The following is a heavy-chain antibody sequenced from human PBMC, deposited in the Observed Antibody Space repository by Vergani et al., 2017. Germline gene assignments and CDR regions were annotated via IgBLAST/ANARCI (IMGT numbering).Heavy chain of an antibody. V-gene: IGHV4-39*01. CDR3: AKPVGTSAIIDGYTM. D-gene: IGHD1-1*01. J-gene: IGHJ3*02. CDR2: ISSSGSS. Sequence: QLHLQESGPGLVKPSETLPLTCTVSGCSISSNFYYWGWIRQSEGKGVGWIVSISSSGSSYFNPSLQSRVTMTVDMSTNQVSLMLRAVTAAATALYYCAKPVGTSAIIDGYTMWGQGTVVTVSS. CDR1: GCSISSNFYY.